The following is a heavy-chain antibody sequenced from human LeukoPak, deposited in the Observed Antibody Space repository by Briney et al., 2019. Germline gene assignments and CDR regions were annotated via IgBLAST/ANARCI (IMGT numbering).Heavy chain of an antibody. CDR2: ISAYNGNT. CDR1: GYTFTSYG. D-gene: IGHD5-12*01. V-gene: IGHV1-18*04. J-gene: IGHJ6*04. CDR3: AGDGNSGYDYYYYGMDV. Sequence: ASVKVSCKASGYTFTSYGLSWVRQAPGQGLEWMGWISAYNGNTNYAQKLQGRVTMSTDTSTSTAYMELRSLRSDDTGVYYCAGDGNSGYDYYYYGMDVWGKGTTVTVSS.